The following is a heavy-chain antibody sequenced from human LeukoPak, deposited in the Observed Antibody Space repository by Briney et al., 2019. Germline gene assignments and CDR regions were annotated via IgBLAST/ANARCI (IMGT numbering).Heavy chain of an antibody. CDR1: GFSLNTYS. V-gene: IGHV3-48*01. CDR2: ITSSRSTI. J-gene: IGHJ4*02. Sequence: GGSLRLSCAASGFSLNTYSMNWVRQAPGKGLEWISYITSSRSTIYYADSVKGRFTISRDNSKSTLYLQMDSLRAEDTAVYYCARDRAWNYFDYWGQGTLVTVSS. CDR3: ARDRAWNYFDY. D-gene: IGHD3-3*01.